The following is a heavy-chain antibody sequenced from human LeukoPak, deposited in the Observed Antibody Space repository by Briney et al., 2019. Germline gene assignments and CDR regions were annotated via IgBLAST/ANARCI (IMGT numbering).Heavy chain of an antibody. CDR3: ARYGSGTSYITNYFDY. CDR1: GFTFSSYS. Sequence: PGGSLRLSCAASGFTFSSYSMNWVRQAPGKGLEWGSYISSDSRTIYYADSVKGRFIISRDNAKNLLYLQMKSLRDEDTAVYYCARYGSGTSYITNYFDYWGQGTLVTVSS. V-gene: IGHV3-48*02. J-gene: IGHJ4*02. D-gene: IGHD3-10*01. CDR2: ISSDSRTI.